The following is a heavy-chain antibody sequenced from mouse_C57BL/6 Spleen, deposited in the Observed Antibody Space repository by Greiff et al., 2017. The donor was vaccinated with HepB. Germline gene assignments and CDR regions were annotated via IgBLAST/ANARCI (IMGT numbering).Heavy chain of an antibody. CDR1: GFTFSDYG. Sequence: EVKLVESGGGLVKPGGSLKLSCAASGFTFSDYGMHWVRQAPEKGLEWVAYISSGSSTIYYADTVKGRFTISRDNAKNTLFLQMTSLRSEDTAMYYCARGSGYYDYDGRLDYWGQGTTFTVSS. CDR3: ARGSGYYDYDGRLDY. D-gene: IGHD2-4*01. CDR2: ISSGSSTI. V-gene: IGHV5-17*01. J-gene: IGHJ2*01.